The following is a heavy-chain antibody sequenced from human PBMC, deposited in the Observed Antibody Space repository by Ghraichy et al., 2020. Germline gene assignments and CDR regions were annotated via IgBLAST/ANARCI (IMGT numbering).Heavy chain of an antibody. D-gene: IGHD6-13*01. J-gene: IGHJ4*02. CDR2: ISYDGSNK. Sequence: GGSLRLSCAASGFTFSSYAMHWVRQAPGKGLEWVAVISYDGSNKYYADSVKGRFTISRDNSKNTLYLQMNSLRAEDTAVYYCANSAAAASGSFDYWGQGTLVTVSS. V-gene: IGHV3-30-3*01. CDR3: ANSAAAASGSFDY. CDR1: GFTFSSYA.